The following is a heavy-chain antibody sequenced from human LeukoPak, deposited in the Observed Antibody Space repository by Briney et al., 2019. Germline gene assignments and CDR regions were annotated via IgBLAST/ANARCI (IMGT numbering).Heavy chain of an antibody. D-gene: IGHD4-17*01. Sequence: PSETLSLTCTVSGGSISSYYWSWIRQPPGKGLEWIGYIYYSGSTNYNPSLKSRVTISVDTSKNQFSLKLSSVTAADTAVYYCASGNADYRPMYFQHWGQGTLVTVSS. CDR1: GGSISSYY. CDR3: ASGNADYRPMYFQH. CDR2: IYYSGST. V-gene: IGHV4-59*08. J-gene: IGHJ1*01.